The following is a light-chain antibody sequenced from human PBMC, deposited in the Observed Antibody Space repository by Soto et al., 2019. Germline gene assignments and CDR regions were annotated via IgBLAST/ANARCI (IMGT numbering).Light chain of an antibody. CDR2: EVY. CDR3: SSYAGSNIVI. J-gene: IGLJ2*01. V-gene: IGLV2-8*01. Sequence: QSALTQPPSASGSPGQSVTISCSGTSSDIGGYNYVSWYQQHPGKAPKLMIFEVYRRPSGVPDRFFGSKSGNTASLTVSGLKAEDEAHYYCSSYAGSNIVIFGGGTKLTVL. CDR1: SSDIGGYNY.